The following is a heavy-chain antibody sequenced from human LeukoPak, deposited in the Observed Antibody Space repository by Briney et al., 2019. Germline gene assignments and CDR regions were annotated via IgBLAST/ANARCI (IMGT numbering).Heavy chain of an antibody. CDR3: ANEGNYYDSSGYLDY. V-gene: IGHV1-69*05. CDR1: GGTFSSYA. Sequence: SVKVSCKASGGTFSSYASSWVRQAPGQGLEWMGGIIPIFGTANYAQKFQGRVTITTDESTSTAYMELSSLRSEDTAVYYCANEGNYYDSSGYLDYWGQGTLVTVSS. D-gene: IGHD3-22*01. J-gene: IGHJ4*02. CDR2: IIPIFGTA.